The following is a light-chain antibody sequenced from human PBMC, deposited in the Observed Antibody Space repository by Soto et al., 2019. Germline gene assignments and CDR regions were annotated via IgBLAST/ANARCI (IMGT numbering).Light chain of an antibody. CDR2: AVS. CDR1: QSVSSN. Sequence: EILMTQSPATLSVSPGERATLSCRASQSVSSNLAWSQQKPGQAPRLLIYAVSTRATGIPARFSGSGSGTEFTLTINSLQSEDFAVYYCQQYNNWPPTWTFGQGTKVEI. J-gene: IGKJ1*01. CDR3: QQYNNWPPTWT. V-gene: IGKV3-15*01.